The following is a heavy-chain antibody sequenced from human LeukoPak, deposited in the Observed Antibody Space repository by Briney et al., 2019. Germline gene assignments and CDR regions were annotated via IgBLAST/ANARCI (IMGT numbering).Heavy chain of an antibody. CDR2: INQDGSEK. Sequence: GGSLRLSCVASGFTFSSYWMAWVRQAPGKGLEWVANINQDGSEKNYVDSVKGRFTISRDNAKNSLCLQMNSLRAEDTAMYYCARDRGYSTFDMWGQGTMVTVSS. CDR3: ARDRGYSTFDM. D-gene: IGHD5-18*01. CDR1: GFTFSSYW. V-gene: IGHV3-7*05. J-gene: IGHJ3*02.